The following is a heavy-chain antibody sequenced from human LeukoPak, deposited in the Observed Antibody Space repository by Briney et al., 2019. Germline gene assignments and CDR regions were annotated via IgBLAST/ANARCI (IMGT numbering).Heavy chain of an antibody. CDR1: GFTFSSYG. V-gene: IGHV3-30*18. CDR3: AKIGYGSGSSYYYYYGMDV. Sequence: PGGSLRLSCAASGFTFSSYGMHWVRQAPGKGLEWVAVISYDGSNKYYADSVKGRFTISRDNSKNTLYLQMNSLRAEDTAVYYCAKIGYGSGSSYYYYYGMDVWGQGTTVTVSS. D-gene: IGHD3-10*01. CDR2: ISYDGSNK. J-gene: IGHJ6*02.